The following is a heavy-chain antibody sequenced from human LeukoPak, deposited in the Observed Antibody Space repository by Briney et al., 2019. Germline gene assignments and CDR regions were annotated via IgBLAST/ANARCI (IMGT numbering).Heavy chain of an antibody. CDR3: ARQKLTMIVRD. CDR1: GGSISSGGYY. J-gene: IGHJ4*02. Sequence: SETLSLTCTVSGGSISSGGYYWRWIRQPPGKGLEWIGYIYYSGSTYYNPSLRSRVTISVDTSKNQFSLKLSSVTAADTAVYYCARQKLTMIVRDWGQGTLVTVSS. CDR2: IYYSGST. D-gene: IGHD3-22*01. V-gene: IGHV4-30-4*01.